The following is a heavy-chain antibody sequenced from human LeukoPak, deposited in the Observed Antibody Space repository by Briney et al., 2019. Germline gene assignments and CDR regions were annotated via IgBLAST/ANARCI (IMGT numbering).Heavy chain of an antibody. CDR2: IYHSGST. V-gene: IGHV4-30-2*01. CDR1: GGSISSGGYC. CDR3: ARAPSCSGGSCYPFDY. Sequence: SETLSLTCTVSGGSISSGGYCWSWIRQPPGKGLEWIGYIYHSGSTYYNPSLKSRVTISVDRSKNQFSLKLSSVTAADTAAYYCARAPSCSGGSCYPFDYWGQGTLVTVSS. J-gene: IGHJ4*02. D-gene: IGHD2-15*01.